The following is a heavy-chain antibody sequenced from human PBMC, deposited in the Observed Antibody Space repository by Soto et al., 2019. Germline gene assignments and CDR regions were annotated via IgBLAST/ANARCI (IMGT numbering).Heavy chain of an antibody. J-gene: IGHJ4*02. D-gene: IGHD3-16*02. V-gene: IGHV4-59*01. CDR1: GGSISSYY. Sequence: QVQLQESGPGLVKPSETLSLTCTVSGGSISSYYWSWIRQPPGKGLEWIGYIYYSGSTNYNPSLKSRVTISVDTSKNQFSLKLSSVTAADTAVYYCARVGVWGSYRYFDYWGQGTLVTVSS. CDR2: IYYSGST. CDR3: ARVGVWGSYRYFDY.